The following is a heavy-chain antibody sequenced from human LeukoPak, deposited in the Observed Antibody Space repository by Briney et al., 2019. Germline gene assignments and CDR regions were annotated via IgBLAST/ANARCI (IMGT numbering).Heavy chain of an antibody. Sequence: SVKVSCKASGYTFTSYDINWVRQATGQGLEWMGWMNPNSGNTGYAQKFQGRVTMTRNTSISTAYMELSSLRSEDTAVYYCARGRRRITMVRGVIYWFDPWGQGTLVTVSS. D-gene: IGHD3-10*01. V-gene: IGHV1-8*01. CDR1: GYTFTSYD. CDR2: MNPNSGNT. CDR3: ARGRRRITMVRGVIYWFDP. J-gene: IGHJ5*02.